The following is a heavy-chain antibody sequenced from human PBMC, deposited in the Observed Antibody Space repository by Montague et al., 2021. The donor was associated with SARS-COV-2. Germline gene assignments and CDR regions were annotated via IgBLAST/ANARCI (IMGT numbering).Heavy chain of an antibody. CDR3: AGYSGVAVKWTYYYYGVDV. Sequence: SETLSLTCTVSGDSISSGSAYWGWIRQPPGEGLEWIATVYVRGGTNYNSSLKSRVTISIDRSQNQLSLRLNSVTAADTAVYYCAGYSGVAVKWTYYYYGVDVWGQGTTVTVSS. J-gene: IGHJ6*02. CDR1: GDSISSGSAY. V-gene: IGHV4-39*01. CDR2: VYVRGGT. D-gene: IGHD3-22*01.